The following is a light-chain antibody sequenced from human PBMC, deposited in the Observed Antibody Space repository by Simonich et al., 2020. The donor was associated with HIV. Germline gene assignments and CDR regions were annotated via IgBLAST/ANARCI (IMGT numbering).Light chain of an antibody. CDR3: QQYNNWPRT. V-gene: IGKV3-15*01. J-gene: IGKJ1*01. CDR1: QSVSSY. Sequence: EIVLTQSPATLSLSPGERATLSCRASQSVSSYLAWYQQKPGQAPRLLIYGASTRATDIPARFSASGSGTEFTLTISSMQSEDFAVYYCQQYNNWPRTFGQGTKVEIK. CDR2: GAS.